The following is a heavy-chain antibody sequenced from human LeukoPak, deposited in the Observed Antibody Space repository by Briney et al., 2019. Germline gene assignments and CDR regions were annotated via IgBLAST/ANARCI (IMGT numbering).Heavy chain of an antibody. CDR2: IFPGDSDT. Sequence: GESLKISCKGSGYSFPSDWIAWVRRMPGKGLEWMGIIFPGDSDTRYSPSFQGQVTISVDKSISTAYLQWSSLKASDTAMYYCARGRPIDYWGQGTLVTVSS. CDR3: ARGRPIDY. V-gene: IGHV5-51*01. CDR1: GYSFPSDW. J-gene: IGHJ4*02.